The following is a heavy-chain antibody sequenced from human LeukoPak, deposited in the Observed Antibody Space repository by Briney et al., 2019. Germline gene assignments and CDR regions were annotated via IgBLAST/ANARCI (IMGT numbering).Heavy chain of an antibody. CDR2: IKQDGSEK. D-gene: IGHD4-17*01. Sequence: GGSLRLSCAASGFTFSSYWMSWVRQAPGKGLEWVANIKQDGSEKYYVDTVKGRFPISRDNAKNSLYLQMNSLRAEDTAVYYCARDLISPTVTTGYYFDYWGQGTLVTVSS. CDR1: GFTFSSYW. J-gene: IGHJ4*02. V-gene: IGHV3-7*01. CDR3: ARDLISPTVTTGYYFDY.